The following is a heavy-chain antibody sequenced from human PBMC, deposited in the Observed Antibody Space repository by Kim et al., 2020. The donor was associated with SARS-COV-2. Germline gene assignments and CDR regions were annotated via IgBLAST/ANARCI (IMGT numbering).Heavy chain of an antibody. J-gene: IGHJ4*02. CDR3: ARDRLTGSSSEGY. V-gene: IGHV1-18*01. Sequence: YAQKLQCRVTMTTDTSTSTAYMELRSLRSDDTAVYYCARDRLTGSSSEGYWGQGTLVTVSS. D-gene: IGHD6-13*01.